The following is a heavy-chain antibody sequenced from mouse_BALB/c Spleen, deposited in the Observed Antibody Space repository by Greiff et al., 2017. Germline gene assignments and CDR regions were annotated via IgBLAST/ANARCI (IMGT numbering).Heavy chain of an antibody. D-gene: IGHD2-14*01. J-gene: IGHJ3*01. CDR3: ASSDRYGFAY. Sequence: EVKLVESGAELVRPGALVKLSCKASGFNIKDYYMHWVKQRPEQGLEWIGWIDPENGNTIYDPKFQGKASITADTSSNTAYLQLSSLTSEDTAVYYCASSDRYGFAYWGQGTLVTVSA. CDR2: IDPENGNT. V-gene: IGHV14-1*02. CDR1: GFNIKDYY.